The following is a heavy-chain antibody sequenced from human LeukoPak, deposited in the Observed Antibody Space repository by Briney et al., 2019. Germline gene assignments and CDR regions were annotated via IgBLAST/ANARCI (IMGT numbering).Heavy chain of an antibody. J-gene: IGHJ6*03. Sequence: GESLKISCKTSGYNFMTYWIGWVRQTPVKGLEWMGIVYPDDSDTKYSPSFQGQVTISADTAISTAYLQWSGLKASDTAMYYCARIRVGATGGLYYYYYMDVWGKGTTVTVSS. V-gene: IGHV5-51*01. D-gene: IGHD1-26*01. CDR1: GYNFMTYW. CDR2: VYPDDSDT. CDR3: ARIRVGATGGLYYYYYMDV.